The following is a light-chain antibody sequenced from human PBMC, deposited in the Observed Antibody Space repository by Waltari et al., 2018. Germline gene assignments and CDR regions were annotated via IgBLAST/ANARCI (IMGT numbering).Light chain of an antibody. Sequence: DIQMTQSPSSVSASVGDRVIMTCRASQDISRCVAWYQQKPGQAPKFLIYDASTLQSGVPSRFSGSGSGTDFTLTISSLQPEDFATYYCQQGNDFPLTFGGGTKVEI. CDR3: QQGNDFPLT. V-gene: IGKV1-12*01. J-gene: IGKJ4*01. CDR2: DAS. CDR1: QDISRC.